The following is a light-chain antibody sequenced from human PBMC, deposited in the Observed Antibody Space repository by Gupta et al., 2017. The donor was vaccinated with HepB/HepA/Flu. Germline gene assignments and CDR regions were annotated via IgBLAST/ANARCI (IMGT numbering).Light chain of an antibody. CDR1: KLGDKY. Sequence: SSELTQPPSVSVSPGPTASITCSGDKLGDKYACWYQQTPGQSPVLVIYQDSKRPPGIPERFSGSNAVNPAPLTLSGTQAMDEADSYCQAWDSRTYVVFGGGTKLTVL. CDR3: QAWDSRTYVV. J-gene: IGLJ2*01. V-gene: IGLV3-1*01. CDR2: QDS.